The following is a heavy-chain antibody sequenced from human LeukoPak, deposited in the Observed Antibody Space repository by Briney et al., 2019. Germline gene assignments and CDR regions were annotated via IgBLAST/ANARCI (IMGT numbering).Heavy chain of an antibody. CDR3: ARHAYGDFTGGEFDY. J-gene: IGHJ4*02. CDR1: GYRFTSYW. V-gene: IGHV5-51*01. CDR2: IYPGDSDT. D-gene: IGHD4-17*01. Sequence: GESLKISCKGSGYRFTSYWIGWVRQMPGKGLEWMGIIYPGDSDTRYSPSFQGQVTISADKSISTAYLQWSSLKASDTAMYYCARHAYGDFTGGEFDYWGQGTLVTVSS.